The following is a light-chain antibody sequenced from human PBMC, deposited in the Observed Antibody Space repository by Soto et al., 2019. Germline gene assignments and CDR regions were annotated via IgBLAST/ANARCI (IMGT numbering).Light chain of an antibody. CDR3: QQYNSFYPT. J-gene: IGKJ1*01. Sequence: DIHMTQSPSTLSASIGDRVTITCRASQSISSWLAWYQLKPGKAPKLLIYDASRLESGVPSRFSGSGSGTEFSLVISGLQSDDFATDYCQQYNSFYPTFGQGTKVDIK. CDR2: DAS. CDR1: QSISSW. V-gene: IGKV1-5*01.